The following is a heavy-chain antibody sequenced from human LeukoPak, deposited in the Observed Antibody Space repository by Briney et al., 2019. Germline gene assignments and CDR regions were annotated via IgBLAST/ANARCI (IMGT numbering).Heavy chain of an antibody. CDR2: IYHSGST. Sequence: GSLRLSCAASGFSFTSYAMNWVRQAPGKGLEWIGEIYHSGSTNYNPSLKSRVTISVDKSKNQFSLKLSSVTAADTAVYYCARGDYDILTGYYKHWGQGTLVTVSS. CDR3: ARGDYDILTGYYKH. D-gene: IGHD3-9*01. CDR1: GFSFTSYAM. V-gene: IGHV4-4*02. J-gene: IGHJ1*01.